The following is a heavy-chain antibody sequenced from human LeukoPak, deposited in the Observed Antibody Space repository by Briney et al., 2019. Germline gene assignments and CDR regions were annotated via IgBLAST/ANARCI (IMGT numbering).Heavy chain of an antibody. V-gene: IGHV3-30*04. CDR2: ISYDGSNK. D-gene: IGHD3-3*01. CDR3: ARAWSPDY. CDR1: GFTFSSYA. Sequence: PGGSLRLSCAASGFTFSSYAMHWVRQAPGKGLEWVAVISYDGSNKYYADSVKGRFTISRDNSKNTLYLQMNSLRAEDTAVYYCARAWSPDYWGQGTLVTVSS. J-gene: IGHJ4*02.